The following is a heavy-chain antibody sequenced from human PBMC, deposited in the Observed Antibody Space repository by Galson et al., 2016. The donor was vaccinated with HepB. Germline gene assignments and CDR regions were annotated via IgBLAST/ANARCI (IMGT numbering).Heavy chain of an antibody. D-gene: IGHD6-13*01. J-gene: IGHJ3*01. CDR1: GFSFGDYS. Sequence: SLRLSCAGSGFSFGDYSISWFRQAPGKGLEWVSFIRSRSYGWTTEYASSVKDRFTISRENSNNIAYLQMNSLKTEDTALYYCARDYIAEGAFDVWGQGTMVTVSS. CDR2: IRSRSYGWTT. V-gene: IGHV3-49*03. CDR3: ARDYIAEGAFDV.